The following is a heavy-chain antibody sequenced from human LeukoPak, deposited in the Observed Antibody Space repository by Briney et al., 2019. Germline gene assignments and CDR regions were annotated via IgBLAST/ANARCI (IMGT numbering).Heavy chain of an antibody. Sequence: SETLSLTCSVSGYYISGGYYWGWIWQPPGKGLEWIGSIYHSGSTYYNPSLNSRVTISVDTSKNQFSLKLGSVTAADTAVYFCARARGGRLSEAFDIWGQGTMVTVSS. D-gene: IGHD3-16*01. CDR3: ARARGGRLSEAFDI. V-gene: IGHV4-38-2*02. CDR2: IYHSGST. CDR1: GYYISGGYY. J-gene: IGHJ3*02.